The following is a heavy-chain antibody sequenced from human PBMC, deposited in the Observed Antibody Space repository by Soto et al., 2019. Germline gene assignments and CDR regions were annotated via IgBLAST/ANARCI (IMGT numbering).Heavy chain of an antibody. D-gene: IGHD2-15*01. Sequence: GASVKVSCKASGGTFSSYAISWVRQAPGQGLEWMGGINPIFGTANYAQKFQGRVTITGDTSASTAYMELSSLRSEDTAVYYCARDLGGWPDYWGQGTLVTVSS. CDR1: GGTFSSYA. V-gene: IGHV1-69*06. J-gene: IGHJ4*02. CDR3: ARDLGGWPDY. CDR2: INPIFGTA.